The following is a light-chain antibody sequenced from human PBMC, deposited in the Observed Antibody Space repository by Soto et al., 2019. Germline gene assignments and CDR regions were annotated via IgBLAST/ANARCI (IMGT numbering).Light chain of an antibody. J-gene: IGLJ2*01. V-gene: IGLV2-14*03. Sequence: QSALTQPASVSGSPGRSVTISCTGSSSDVGDFNYVSWYQHLPGRAPKLNIYDVTNRPSGISYRFSASKSGRTASLTISGLQAEDEADYYCSSYSSSSTHVDFGGGTKLTVL. CDR2: DVT. CDR1: SSDVGDFNY. CDR3: SSYSSSSTHVD.